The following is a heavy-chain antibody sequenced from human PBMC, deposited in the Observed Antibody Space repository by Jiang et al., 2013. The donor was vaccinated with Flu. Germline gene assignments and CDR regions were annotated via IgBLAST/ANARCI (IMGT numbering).Heavy chain of an antibody. CDR3: ARDEGYYYDSSGYRPFDY. V-gene: IGHV3-7*05. J-gene: IGHJ4*02. CDR1: GFTFSSYW. CDR2: IKQDGSEK. D-gene: IGHD3-22*01. Sequence: RLSCAASGFTFSSYWMSWVRQAPGKGLEWVANIKQDGSEKYYVDSVKGRFTISRDNAKNSLYLQMNSLRAEDTAVYYCARDEGYYYDSSGYRPFDYWGQGTLVTVSS.